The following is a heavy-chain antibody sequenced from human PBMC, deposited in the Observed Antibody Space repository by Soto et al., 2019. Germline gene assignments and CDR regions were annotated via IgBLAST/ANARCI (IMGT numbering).Heavy chain of an antibody. Sequence: GASIKVSCKASGYTFTSYDINWVRQATGQGLEWMGWMNPNSGNTGYAQKFQGRVTMTRNTSISTAYTELGSLTSEDMAVYYCARGLYSRGWYPRFDTWGQGTLVTVSS. V-gene: IGHV1-8*01. CDR1: GYTFTSYD. CDR2: MNPNSGNT. D-gene: IGHD6-19*01. CDR3: ARGLYSRGWYPRFDT. J-gene: IGHJ5*02.